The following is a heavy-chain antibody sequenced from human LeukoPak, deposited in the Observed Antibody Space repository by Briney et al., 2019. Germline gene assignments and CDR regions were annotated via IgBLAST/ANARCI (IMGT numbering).Heavy chain of an antibody. D-gene: IGHD6-19*01. CDR1: GFIFSSYA. Sequence: GGSLRLLCAASGFIFSSYAMSWARQAPGKALEWVSSIDYSGDSPYYADSVKGRFTMSRDNSKNIVYLQLSSLKPEDTAVYYCTRNSGWYGISWGQGTLVTVSS. CDR2: IDYSGDSP. CDR3: TRNSGWYGIS. J-gene: IGHJ4*02. V-gene: IGHV3-23*01.